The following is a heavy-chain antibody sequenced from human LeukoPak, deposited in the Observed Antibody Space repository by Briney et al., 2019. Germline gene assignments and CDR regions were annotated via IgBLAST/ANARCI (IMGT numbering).Heavy chain of an antibody. Sequence: PSETLSLTCTVSGDSISSYYWSWIRQPPGKGLEWIGYIYYSGSTNYNPSLKSRVTISVDTSKNQFSLKLSSVTAADTAVYYCARVLLWFGELYDYWGQGTLVTVSS. CDR3: ARVLLWFGELYDY. D-gene: IGHD3-10*01. CDR2: IYYSGST. CDR1: GDSISSYY. J-gene: IGHJ4*02. V-gene: IGHV4-59*12.